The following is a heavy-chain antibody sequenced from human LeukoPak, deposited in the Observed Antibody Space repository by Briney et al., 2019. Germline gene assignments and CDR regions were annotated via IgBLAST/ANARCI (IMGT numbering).Heavy chain of an antibody. Sequence: PLETLSLTCAVYGGSFSGYYWSWIRQPPGKGLEWIGEINHSGSTNYNPSLKSRVTISVDTSKNQFSLKLSSVTAADTAVYYCARGLPFNIVVVIARNWFDPWGQGTLVTVSS. CDR3: ARGLPFNIVVVIARNWFDP. CDR2: INHSGST. CDR1: GGSFSGYY. V-gene: IGHV4-34*01. J-gene: IGHJ5*02. D-gene: IGHD2-21*01.